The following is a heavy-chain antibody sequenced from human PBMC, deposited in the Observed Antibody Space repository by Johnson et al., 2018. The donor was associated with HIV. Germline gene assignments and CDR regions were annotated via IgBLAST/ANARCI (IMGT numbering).Heavy chain of an antibody. J-gene: IGHJ3*02. V-gene: IGHV3-23*04. CDR3: AREGPVPGGDAFDI. D-gene: IGHD3-16*01. Sequence: VQLVESGGGLVQPGGSLRLSCAASKLTFSNYAMTWVRQAPGKGLEWVSSISGSGITTYYADSVKGRCTISRDNSKNTLYLQMNSLRAEDTAVYYCAREGPVPGGDAFDIWGQGTMVTVSS. CDR2: ISGSGITT. CDR1: KLTFSNYA.